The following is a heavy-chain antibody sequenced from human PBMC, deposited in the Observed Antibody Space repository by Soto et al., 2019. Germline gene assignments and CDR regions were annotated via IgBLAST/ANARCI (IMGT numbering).Heavy chain of an antibody. V-gene: IGHV1-69*13. CDR1: GGTFSSYA. J-gene: IGHJ4*02. D-gene: IGHD1-1*01. CDR2: IIPIFGTA. CDR3: ARVRDGYNWKEGFDY. Sequence: SVKVSCKASGGTFSSYAISWVRQAPGQGLEWMGGIIPIFGTANYAQKFQGRVTITADESTSTAYMELSSLRSEDTAVYYCARVRDGYNWKEGFDYWGQGTLVTVSS.